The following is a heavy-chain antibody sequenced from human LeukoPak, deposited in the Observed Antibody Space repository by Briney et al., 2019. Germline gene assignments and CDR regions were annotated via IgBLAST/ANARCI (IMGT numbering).Heavy chain of an antibody. D-gene: IGHD3-22*01. V-gene: IGHV3-NL1*01. J-gene: IGHJ4*02. Sequence: QPGGSLRLSCAASGCTFSSYSMNWVRQAPGRGLEWVSAFDTGFGTYYPDSLRGRFTISRDNSKNTLYLQMNSLRAEDTAVYYCAKGGLRYYYDSSGYYLDYWGQGTLVTVSS. CDR2: FDTGFGT. CDR3: AKGGLRYYYDSSGYYLDY. CDR1: GCTFSSYS.